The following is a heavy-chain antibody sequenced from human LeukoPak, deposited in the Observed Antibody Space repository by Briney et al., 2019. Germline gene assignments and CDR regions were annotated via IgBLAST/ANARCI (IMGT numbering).Heavy chain of an antibody. CDR1: GYSFTSYW. CDR2: IYPGDSDT. CDR3: ARQKGYCSSTSCYGVWFDP. V-gene: IGHV5-51*01. Sequence: GESLKISCKGSGYSFTSYWIGWVRQMPGKGLEWMGIIYPGDSDTRYSPSFQGQVTISADKSIGTAYLQWSSLKASDTAMYYCARQKGYCSSTSCYGVWFDPWGQGTLVTVSS. D-gene: IGHD2-2*01. J-gene: IGHJ5*02.